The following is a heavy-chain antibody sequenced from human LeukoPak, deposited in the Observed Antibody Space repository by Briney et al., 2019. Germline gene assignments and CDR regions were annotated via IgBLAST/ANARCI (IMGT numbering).Heavy chain of an antibody. CDR2: IFHSGTT. V-gene: IGHV4-38-2*01. CDR1: AYSISRGYY. CDR3: ASGWYDYFDY. J-gene: IGHJ4*02. D-gene: IGHD6-19*01. Sequence: SETLSLTCAVSAYSISRGYYWGWIRQPPGKGLEWIGSIFHSGTTYYNPSLKSRLSISVDTSKNQFSLKLSSVTAADTAVYFCASGWYDYFDYWGQGTLVTV.